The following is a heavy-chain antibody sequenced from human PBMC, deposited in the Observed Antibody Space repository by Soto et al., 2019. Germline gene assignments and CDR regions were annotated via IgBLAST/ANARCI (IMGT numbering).Heavy chain of an antibody. D-gene: IGHD4-4*01. J-gene: IGHJ6*02. CDR3: ARLPDYSNYYYYGMDV. Sequence: PGESLKIYCKASEYGFPSYWIGWFRQVPVKGLEWMGIIYPSDSDTKYNPSFQGHVTISADKSISTAYLQWSSLKASGTAMYYCARLPDYSNYYYYGMDVWGQGTTVTVSS. V-gene: IGHV5-51*01. CDR2: IYPSDSDT. CDR1: EYGFPSYW.